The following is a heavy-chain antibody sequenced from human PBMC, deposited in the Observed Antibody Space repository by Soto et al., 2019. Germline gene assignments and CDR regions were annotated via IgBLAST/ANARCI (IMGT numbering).Heavy chain of an antibody. V-gene: IGHV3-33*01. D-gene: IGHD6-13*01. Sequence: LRLSCAASGFTFSSYGMHWVRQAPGKGLEWVAVIWYDGSNKYYADSVKGRFTISRDNSKNTLYLQVNSLRAEDTAVYYCARDQKGQQLVSWGQGTLVTVSS. CDR1: GFTFSSYG. CDR3: ARDQKGQQLVS. CDR2: IWYDGSNK. J-gene: IGHJ5*02.